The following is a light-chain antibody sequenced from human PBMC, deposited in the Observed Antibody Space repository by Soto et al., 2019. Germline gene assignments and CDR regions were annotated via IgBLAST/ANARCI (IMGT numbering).Light chain of an antibody. CDR3: SSYAGTNNRYV. Sequence: QSALTQPPSASGSPGQSVTISCTGTSSDVGGYNFVSWYQQHPGKAPKLMIDDVNKRPSGVPNRFSGSKSGNTASLTVSGLQAEDEADYYCSSYAGTNNRYVFGTGTKVTVL. CDR2: DVN. V-gene: IGLV2-8*01. CDR1: SSDVGGYNF. J-gene: IGLJ1*01.